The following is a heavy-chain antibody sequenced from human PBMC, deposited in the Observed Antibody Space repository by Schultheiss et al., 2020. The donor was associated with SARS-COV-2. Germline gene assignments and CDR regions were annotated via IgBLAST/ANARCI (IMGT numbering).Heavy chain of an antibody. CDR2: IKQDGSEK. CDR3: ARALAAGTNYYYYYYGMDV. D-gene: IGHD6-13*01. J-gene: IGHJ6*02. CDR1: GFTFSSYW. V-gene: IGHV3-7*04. Sequence: GGSLRLSCAASGFTFSSYWMSWVRQAPGKGLEWVANIKQDGSEKYYVDSVKGRFTISRDNAKNSLYLQMNSLRAEDTAVYYCARALAAGTNYYYYYYGMDVWGQGTTVTVSS.